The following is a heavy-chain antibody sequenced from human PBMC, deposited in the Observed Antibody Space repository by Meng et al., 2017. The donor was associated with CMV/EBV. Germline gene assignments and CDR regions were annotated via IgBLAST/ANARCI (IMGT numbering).Heavy chain of an antibody. Sequence: GGSLRLSCAASGFTVSSNYMSWVRQAPGKGLEWVSAISLPVESTFYSDSVKGRFTISRDNSKNTLYLQMNSLRVEDTALYYCAKGLGWQLPNYWGQGTLVTVSS. CDR3: AKGLGWQLPNY. J-gene: IGHJ4*02. CDR1: GFTVSSNY. D-gene: IGHD2-21*01. V-gene: IGHV3-53*01. CDR2: ISLPVEST.